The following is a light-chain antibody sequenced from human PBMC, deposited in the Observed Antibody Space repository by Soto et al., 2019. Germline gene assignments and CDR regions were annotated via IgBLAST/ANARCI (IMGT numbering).Light chain of an antibody. CDR2: DTS. CDR3: QQYDNWPPCT. CDR1: QSVNRF. J-gene: IGKJ2*02. V-gene: IGKV3-15*01. Sequence: EIVMTQSPATLSVSPGERVTLSCRASQSVNRFLAWYQQRPGQAPRLLIYDTSTRATGVPARFSGSGSGTEFSLTNSSLQSEDFAVYYCQQYDNWPPCTFGQGTKLEVK.